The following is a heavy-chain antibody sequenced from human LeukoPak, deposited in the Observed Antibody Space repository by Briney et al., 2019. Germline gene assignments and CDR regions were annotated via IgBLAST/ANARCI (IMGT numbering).Heavy chain of an antibody. Sequence: PGGSLRLSCAASGFTFDDYAMRWVRQAPGKVLEWVSLISWYGGGTCYADSVKGRFTIFRYIRKNSLYLQLNSLKAEDNALYYCAKDMPPRLQRYYFDYWGQGTLVTVAS. J-gene: IGHJ4*02. V-gene: IGHV3-43D*03. CDR1: GFTFDDYA. CDR3: AKDMPPRLQRYYFDY. CDR2: ISWYGGGT. D-gene: IGHD5-24*01.